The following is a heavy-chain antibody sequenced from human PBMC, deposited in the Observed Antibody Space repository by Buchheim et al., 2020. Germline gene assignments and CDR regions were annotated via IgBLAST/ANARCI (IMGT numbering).Heavy chain of an antibody. CDR1: GFTFSSYA. V-gene: IGHV3-23*01. J-gene: IGHJ4*02. CDR2: ISGSGGST. CDR3: AKDRQWLVRRRSLDFDY. Sequence: EVQLLESGGGLVQPGGSLRLSCAASGFTFSSYAMSWVRQAPGKGLEWVSAISGSGGSTYYADSVKGRFTISRDNSKNKLYLQMNSLRAEDTAVYYCAKDRQWLVRRRSLDFDYWGQGTL. D-gene: IGHD6-19*01.